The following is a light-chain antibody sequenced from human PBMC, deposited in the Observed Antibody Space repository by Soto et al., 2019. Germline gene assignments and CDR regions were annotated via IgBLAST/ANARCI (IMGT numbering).Light chain of an antibody. CDR1: QGISSY. J-gene: IGKJ1*01. V-gene: IGKV1-8*01. Sequence: AIRMTQSPSSFSASTGDRVTITCRASQGISSYLAWYQQKPGKATKLLIYAASTLQSWVPSRFSGSGSGTDFTLTISCLQSEDFATYYCQQYYSYPQTFGQGTKVDIK. CDR2: AAS. CDR3: QQYYSYPQT.